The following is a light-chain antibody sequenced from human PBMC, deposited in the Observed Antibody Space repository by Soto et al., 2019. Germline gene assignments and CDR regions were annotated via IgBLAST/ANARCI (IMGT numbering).Light chain of an antibody. CDR1: SSDVGGYNY. CDR3: SSYTSSSPL. CDR2: DVS. J-gene: IGLJ2*01. V-gene: IGLV2-14*01. Sequence: ALTQPASVSGSPGQSITISCTGNSSDVGGYNYVSWYQQHPGKAPKLLIYDVSNRPSGVSNRFSGSKSGNTASLTISGLQAEDESDYYCSSYTSSSPLFGGGTKLTVL.